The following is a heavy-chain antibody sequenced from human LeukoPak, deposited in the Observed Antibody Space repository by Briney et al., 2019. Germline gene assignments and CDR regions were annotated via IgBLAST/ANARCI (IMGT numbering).Heavy chain of an antibody. CDR3: AREGLGDTPHDY. J-gene: IGHJ4*02. D-gene: IGHD3-16*01. Sequence: SETLSLTCAVSGGSISSGGYYWSWIRQPPGKGLEWIGEINHSGSTNYNPSLKSRVTISVDTSKNQFSLKLSSVTAADTAVYYCAREGLGDTPHDYWGQGTLVTVSS. CDR2: INHSGST. CDR1: GGSISSGGYY. V-gene: IGHV4-34*01.